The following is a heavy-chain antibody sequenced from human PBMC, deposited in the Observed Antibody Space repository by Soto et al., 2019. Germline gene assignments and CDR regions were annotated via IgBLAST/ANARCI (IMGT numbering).Heavy chain of an antibody. J-gene: IGHJ6*02. CDR2: IIPIFRTA. CDR3: ARDSLIPSAADYYFDMDV. CDR1: GGDFSNYA. D-gene: IGHD2-21*01. Sequence: QVQLVQSGAEVKKPGSSVKVSCKASGGDFSNYAISWVRQAPGQGPEWMGGIIPIFRTATYAQKFQGRVTITADDSTRTGYMELSGLTSEDTADYYCARDSLIPSAADYYFDMDVWGQGTTVTVSS. V-gene: IGHV1-69*01.